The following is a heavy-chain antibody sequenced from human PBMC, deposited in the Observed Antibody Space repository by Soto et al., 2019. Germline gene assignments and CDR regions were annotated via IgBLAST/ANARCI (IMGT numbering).Heavy chain of an antibody. J-gene: IGHJ6*02. CDR2: INHSGST. CDR3: ARSAEVRVRGVMSYYGMDV. V-gene: IGHV4-34*01. Sequence: SETLSLTCAVYGGSFSGYYWSWIRQPPGKGLEWIGEINHSGSTNYNPSLKSRVTISVDTSKNQFSLKLSSVTAADTAVYYCARSAEVRVRGVMSYYGMDVWGQGTTVTVSS. D-gene: IGHD3-10*01. CDR1: GGSFSGYY.